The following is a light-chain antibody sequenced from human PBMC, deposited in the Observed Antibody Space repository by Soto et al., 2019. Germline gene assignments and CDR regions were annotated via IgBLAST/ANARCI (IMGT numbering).Light chain of an antibody. V-gene: IGLV1-40*01. J-gene: IGLJ2*01. CDR2: GNS. CDR3: QSYDSSLSRV. CDR1: SSNIGAGYD. Sequence: QSVLTQPPSVSGAPGQRVTISCTGSSSNIGAGYDVHWYQQLPGTAPKLLIYGNSNRPSGVPDRFSSSKSGTSASLAITGLQAEDEADYYCQSYDSSLSRVFGGGTKLTVL.